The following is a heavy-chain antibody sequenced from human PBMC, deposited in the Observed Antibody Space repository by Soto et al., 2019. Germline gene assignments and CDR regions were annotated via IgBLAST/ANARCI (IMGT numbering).Heavy chain of an antibody. Sequence: PSETLSLTCTVSGGSISSYNWSWIRQPPGKGLEWIGYIYYSGSTNYNPSLKSRVTISVDTSKNQFSLKLSSVTAADTAVYYCARDLTGRIDYWGQGTLVTVSS. CDR2: IYYSGST. J-gene: IGHJ4*02. CDR1: GGSISSYN. V-gene: IGHV4-59*01. CDR3: ARDLTGRIDY. D-gene: IGHD3-9*01.